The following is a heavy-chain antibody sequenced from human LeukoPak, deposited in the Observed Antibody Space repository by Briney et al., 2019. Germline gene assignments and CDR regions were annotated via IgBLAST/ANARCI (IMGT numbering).Heavy chain of an antibody. V-gene: IGHV3-30*01. CDR2: ISYDGSNK. J-gene: IGHJ3*02. CDR1: GFTFSSYA. CDR3: ARASRTYGGNAPGAFDI. Sequence: GRSLRLSCAASGFTFSSYAMHWVRQAPGKGLEWVAVISYDGSNKYYADSVKGRFTISRDNSKNTLYLQMNSLRAEDTAVYYCARASRTYGGNAPGAFDIWGQGTMVNVSS. D-gene: IGHD4-23*01.